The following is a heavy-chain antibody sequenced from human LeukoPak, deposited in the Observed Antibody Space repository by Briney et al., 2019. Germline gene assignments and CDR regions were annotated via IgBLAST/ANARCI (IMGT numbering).Heavy chain of an antibody. CDR1: GFTFSSYW. J-gene: IGHJ3*02. V-gene: IGHV3-7*01. Sequence: QPGGSLRLSCAASGFTFSSYWMSWVRQAPGKGLVWVANIKQDGSEKYYVDSVKGRFTISRDNAKNSLYLQMNSLRAEDTAVYYCAREAGYYDSSGYYHDAFDIWGQGTMVTVSS. D-gene: IGHD3-22*01. CDR2: IKQDGSEK. CDR3: AREAGYYDSSGYYHDAFDI.